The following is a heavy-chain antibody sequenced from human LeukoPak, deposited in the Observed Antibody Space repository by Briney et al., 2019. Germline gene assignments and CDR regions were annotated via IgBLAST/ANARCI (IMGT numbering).Heavy chain of an antibody. Sequence: GGSLRLSCAASGFTFDDYAMHWVRQALGKGLEWVSLISWDGGSTYYADSVKGRFTISRDNSKNSLYLQMNSLRAEDTALYYCAKESSSGSYFDYWGQGTLVTVSS. CDR2: ISWDGGST. V-gene: IGHV3-43D*03. CDR3: AKESSSGSYFDY. J-gene: IGHJ4*02. CDR1: GFTFDDYA. D-gene: IGHD3-22*01.